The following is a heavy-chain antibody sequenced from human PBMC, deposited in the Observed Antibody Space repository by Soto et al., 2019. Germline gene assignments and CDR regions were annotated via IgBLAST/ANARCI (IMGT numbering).Heavy chain of an antibody. D-gene: IGHD3-10*01. CDR3: AKNFYYGSGSYWSPFDY. J-gene: IGHJ4*02. V-gene: IGHV3-23*01. CDR1: GFTFSSYA. Sequence: EVQLLESGGGLVQPGGSLRLSCAASGFTFSSYAMSWVRQAPGKGLEWVSAISGSGASTYYADSVKGRFTISRDNSKNTLYLQMNSLRAEDTAVYYCAKNFYYGSGSYWSPFDYWGQGTLVTVSS. CDR2: ISGSGAST.